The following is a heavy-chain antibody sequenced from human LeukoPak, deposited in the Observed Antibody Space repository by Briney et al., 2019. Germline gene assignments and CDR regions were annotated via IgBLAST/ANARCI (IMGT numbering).Heavy chain of an antibody. D-gene: IGHD4-17*01. V-gene: IGHV4-30-4*01. CDR3: ARAGDYGDYLDDY. CDR1: GGSISSGDYY. CDR2: IYYSGST. J-gene: IGHJ4*02. Sequence: PSETLSLTCTVSGGSISSGDYYWSWIRQPPGKGLEWIGYIYYSGSTYYNPSLKSRVTISVDTSKNQFSLKLSSVTAADTAVYYCARAGDYGDYLDDYWGQGTLVTVSS.